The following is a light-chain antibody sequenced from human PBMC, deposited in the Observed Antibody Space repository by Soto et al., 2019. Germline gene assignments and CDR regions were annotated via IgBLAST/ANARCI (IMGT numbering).Light chain of an antibody. CDR3: SSYADNSTLYV. CDR1: SSDVGGYKY. Sequence: QSALTQPPSASESPGQSLTISCTGTSSDVGGYKYVSWYQQHPGKAPKLIIYEVSKRPSGVPDRFSGSKSGNTASLTVSGLQAEDEADYYCSSYADNSTLYVFGTGTKVTVL. V-gene: IGLV2-8*01. J-gene: IGLJ1*01. CDR2: EVS.